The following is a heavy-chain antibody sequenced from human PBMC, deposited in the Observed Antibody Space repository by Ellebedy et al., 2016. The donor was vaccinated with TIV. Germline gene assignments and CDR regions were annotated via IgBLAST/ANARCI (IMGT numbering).Heavy chain of an antibody. J-gene: IGHJ5*02. CDR1: GFNFRSYW. D-gene: IGHD4-17*01. CDR3: ARRASYGDYAVQVNPWFDP. CDR2: IRQEGDEI. V-gene: IGHV3-7*01. Sequence: GESLKISCATSGFNFRSYWMTWVRQAPGKGLEWVAKIRQEGDEIYYVESVKGRFTISRDNAKNSLFLQMNSLRVEDTAVYYCARRASYGDYAVQVNPWFDPWGQGTLVTVSS.